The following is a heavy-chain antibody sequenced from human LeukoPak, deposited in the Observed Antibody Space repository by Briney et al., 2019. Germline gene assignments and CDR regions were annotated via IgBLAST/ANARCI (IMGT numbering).Heavy chain of an antibody. V-gene: IGHV4-59*01. CDR3: ARSHPNLSASSGSYSPFDY. J-gene: IGHJ4*02. Sequence: NPSETLSLTCTVSSGSISSYYWSWIRQPPGKGLEWIGYIYYSGSTNYNPSLKSRVTISIDTSKNQFSLKLSSVTAADTAVYYRARSHPNLSASSGSYSPFDYWGQGTLVTVSS. CDR1: SGSISSYY. D-gene: IGHD1-26*01. CDR2: IYYSGST.